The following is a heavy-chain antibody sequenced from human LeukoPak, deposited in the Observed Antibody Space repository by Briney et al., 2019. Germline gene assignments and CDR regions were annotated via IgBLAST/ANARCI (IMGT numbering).Heavy chain of an antibody. CDR3: ARGGLRRAYNWFDP. V-gene: IGHV4-34*01. D-gene: IGHD2-15*01. J-gene: IGHJ5*02. CDR1: GGSFSGYY. Sequence: SETLSLTCAVYGGSFSGYYWSWIRQPPGKGLEWIGEINHSGSTNYNPSLKSRVTIPVDTSKNQFSLKLSSVTAADAAVYYCARGGLRRAYNWFDPWGQGTLVTVSS. CDR2: INHSGST.